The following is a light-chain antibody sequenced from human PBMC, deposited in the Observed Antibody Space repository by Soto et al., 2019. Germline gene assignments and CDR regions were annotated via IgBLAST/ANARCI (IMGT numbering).Light chain of an antibody. Sequence: EIVLTQSPGTLSLSPGERATLSCRASQSVSTNYLAWYQRKPGQAPRLLIYGASSRATDIPNRFSGSRSGTDFTFTITRLKAEDFAVYYCQQYGSSPPTFGQGTKVEIK. J-gene: IGKJ1*01. CDR1: QSVSTNY. CDR2: GAS. CDR3: QQYGSSPPT. V-gene: IGKV3-20*01.